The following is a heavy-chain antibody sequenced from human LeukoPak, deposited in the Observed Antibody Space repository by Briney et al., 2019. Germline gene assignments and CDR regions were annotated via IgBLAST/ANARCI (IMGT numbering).Heavy chain of an antibody. CDR1: GLTFRSYA. V-gene: IGHV3-48*02. Sequence: GGSLRLSCAASGLTFRSYAVTWVRQAPGKGLEWISNIRTTAEGAKYAYYADSVKGRVTISRDDGKNTLYLHMNSLRDDDTAVYYCATDQRYAFDYWGQGILVTVSS. CDR2: IRTTAEGAKYA. J-gene: IGHJ4*02. CDR3: ATDQRYAFDY. D-gene: IGHD3-9*01.